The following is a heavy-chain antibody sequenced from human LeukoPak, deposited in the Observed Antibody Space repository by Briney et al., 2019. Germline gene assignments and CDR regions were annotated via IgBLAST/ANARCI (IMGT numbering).Heavy chain of an antibody. CDR1: GFTVSTNY. J-gene: IGHJ2*01. V-gene: IGHV3-53*01. CDR3: ARVGDHFHWYLDL. D-gene: IGHD3-10*01. CDR2: LYSGSDT. Sequence: AGSLRLSCAASGFTVSTNYMNWVRQAPGKGLEWVSILYSGSDTYYADSVKGRFTISRDSSKNILSLQMNNLRAEDTAVYYCARVGDHFHWYLDLWGRGTLVTVSS.